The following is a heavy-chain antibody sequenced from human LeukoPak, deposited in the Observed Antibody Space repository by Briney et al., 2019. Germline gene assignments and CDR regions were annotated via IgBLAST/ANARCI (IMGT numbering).Heavy chain of an antibody. CDR1: GGTFSSYA. J-gene: IGHJ4*02. D-gene: IGHD6-13*01. V-gene: IGHV1-69*04. CDR2: IIPILGIA. CDR3: AGMGGYSSSWYDY. Sequence: GASVKVSCKASGGTFSSYAISWVRQAPGQGLEWMGRIIPILGIANYAQKFQGRVTITADKSTSTAYMELSSLRSEDTAVYYCAGMGGYSSSWYDYWGQGTLVTVSS.